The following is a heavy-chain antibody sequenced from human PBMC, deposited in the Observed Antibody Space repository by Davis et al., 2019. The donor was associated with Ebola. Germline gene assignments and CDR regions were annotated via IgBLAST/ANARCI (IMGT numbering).Heavy chain of an antibody. CDR1: GFTFSSYS. J-gene: IGHJ6*02. Sequence: GESLKISCAASGFTFSSYSMNWVRQAPGKGLEWVSYISSSGSTIYYADSVKGRFTISRDNAKNSLYLQMNSLRAEDTAVYYCARVSPEYDFWSGYYGGYYYYGMDVWGQGTTVTVSS. V-gene: IGHV3-48*04. CDR2: ISSSGSTI. CDR3: ARVSPEYDFWSGYYGGYYYYGMDV. D-gene: IGHD3-3*01.